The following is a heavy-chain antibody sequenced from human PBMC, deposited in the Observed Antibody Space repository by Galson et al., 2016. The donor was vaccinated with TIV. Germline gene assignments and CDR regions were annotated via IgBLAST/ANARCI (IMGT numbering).Heavy chain of an antibody. J-gene: IGHJ6*03. Sequence: SETLSLTCPVSGGSITTPYWSWIRQPPGKGLEWIGYTYPTGSATYNPPPKSHATMPVNTPNNQFSLKRSSVTAADTAVYYCARGGSGWPRVPAYYYSYMVVWGKGTTVTVSS. D-gene: IGHD6-19*01. V-gene: IGHV4-59*11. CDR1: GGSITTPY. CDR2: TYPTGSA. CDR3: ARGGSGWPRVPAYYYSYMVV.